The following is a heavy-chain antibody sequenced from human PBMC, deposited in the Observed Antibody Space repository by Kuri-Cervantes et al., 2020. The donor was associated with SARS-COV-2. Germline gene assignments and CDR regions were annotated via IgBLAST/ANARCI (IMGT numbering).Heavy chain of an antibody. CDR1: GFTISNAW. J-gene: IGHJ3*02. Sequence: GGSLRLSCAASGFTISNAWMSWVRQAPGKGLEWVGRIKSKTDGGTTDYAAPVKGRFTISRDDSKNTLYLQMNSLKTEDTAVYYCTTDQILGMQAFDIWGQGTMVTVSS. CDR3: TTDQILGMQAFDI. V-gene: IGHV3-15*01. CDR2: IKSKTDGGTT. D-gene: IGHD7-27*01.